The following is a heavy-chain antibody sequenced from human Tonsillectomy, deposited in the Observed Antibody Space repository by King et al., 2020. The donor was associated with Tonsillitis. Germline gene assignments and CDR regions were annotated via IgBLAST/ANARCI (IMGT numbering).Heavy chain of an antibody. Sequence: VQLQQWGAGLLKPSETLSLTCAVFGGSFSGYYWSWIRQPPGKGLEWIGEINHSGSTNYNPSLKSRVTISVDTSKNQLSLNLSSVTAVDTAVYYCARVLVGAYSYGFRSWYFDLWGRGTLVTVSS. V-gene: IGHV4-34*01. CDR1: GGSFSGYY. J-gene: IGHJ2*01. CDR3: ARVLVGAYSYGFRSWYFDL. D-gene: IGHD5-18*01. CDR2: INHSGST.